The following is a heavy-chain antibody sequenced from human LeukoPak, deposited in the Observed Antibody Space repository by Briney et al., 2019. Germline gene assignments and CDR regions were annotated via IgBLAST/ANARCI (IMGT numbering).Heavy chain of an antibody. CDR2: IYSGGST. D-gene: IGHD2-2*01. V-gene: IGHV3-53*05. CDR1: GFTVSSNF. Sequence: GGSLRLSCAASGFTVSSNFLSWVRQAPGSGLQWVSVIYSGGSTYYADSVKGRFTISRDNSKNTLYLQMNSLRAEDTAVYYCAKDNPIEEVPGLGPGLWGQGTLVTVSS. CDR3: AKDNPIEEVPGLGPGL. J-gene: IGHJ4*02.